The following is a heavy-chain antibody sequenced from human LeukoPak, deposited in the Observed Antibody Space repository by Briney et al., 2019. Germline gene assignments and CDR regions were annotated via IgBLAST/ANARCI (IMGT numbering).Heavy chain of an antibody. CDR2: ISGSSSTI. CDR3: ARVSYYGSGSYYNDY. J-gene: IGHJ4*02. CDR1: GFSFSTYS. Sequence: GGSLRLSCAASGFSFSTYSMNWVRQAPGKGLEWVSYISGSSSTIYYADSVKGRFTISRDSAKNSLFLQMNSLRGEDTAVYYCARVSYYGSGSYYNDYWGQGTLVTVSS. D-gene: IGHD3-10*01. V-gene: IGHV3-48*01.